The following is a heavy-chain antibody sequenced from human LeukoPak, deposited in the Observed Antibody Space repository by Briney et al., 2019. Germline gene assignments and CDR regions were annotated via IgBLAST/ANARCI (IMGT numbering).Heavy chain of an antibody. CDR3: ARDPSSNYYFDY. CDR2: VSWNSGSI. D-gene: IGHD4-11*01. Sequence: GGSLRLSCAASGFTFDDYAMHWVRQAPGKGLEWVSGVSWNSGSIGYADSVKGRFTISRDNAKNSLYLQMNSLRAEDTALYYCARDPSSNYYFDYWGQGTLVTVSS. J-gene: IGHJ4*02. V-gene: IGHV3-9*01. CDR1: GFTFDDYA.